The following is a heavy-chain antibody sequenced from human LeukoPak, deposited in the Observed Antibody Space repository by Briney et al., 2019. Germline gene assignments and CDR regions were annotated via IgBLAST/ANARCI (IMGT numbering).Heavy chain of an antibody. Sequence: GGSLRLSCAASGFTFNSYAMSWVRQAPGKGLEWVSAISASGGTTYYADSVKGRFTISRDNSENTLFLQMNSVRDEDMAVYYCAKEPREYCSSTSCPNWFDLWGQGTLVTVSS. V-gene: IGHV3-23*01. D-gene: IGHD2-2*01. CDR2: ISASGGTT. CDR3: AKEPREYCSSTSCPNWFDL. J-gene: IGHJ5*02. CDR1: GFTFNSYA.